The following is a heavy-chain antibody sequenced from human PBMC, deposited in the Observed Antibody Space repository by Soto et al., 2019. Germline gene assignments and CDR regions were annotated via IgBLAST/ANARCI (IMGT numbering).Heavy chain of an antibody. CDR3: ARTAAMAPFDY. Sequence: SETLSLTCTVSGGSISSGDYYWSWIRQPPGKGLEWIGYIYYSGSTYYNSSLKSRVTISVDTSKNQFSLKLSSVTAADTAVYYCARTAAMAPFDYWGQGTLVTVSS. D-gene: IGHD5-18*01. V-gene: IGHV4-30-4*01. CDR1: GGSISSGDYY. J-gene: IGHJ4*02. CDR2: IYYSGST.